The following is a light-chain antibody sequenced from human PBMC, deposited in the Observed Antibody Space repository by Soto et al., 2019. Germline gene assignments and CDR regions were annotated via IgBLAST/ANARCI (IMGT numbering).Light chain of an antibody. J-gene: IGKJ1*01. CDR1: ESVTDY. Sequence: EIVLTQSPATLSLSPGERGTLSCRASESVTDYLAWYQQKPGQAPRLLVYDVSYRAAGIPTRCSGGGSGTDFTLTISNVEPEDFAVYDCQQRSDWRWPVAQGTNVDIK. CDR3: QQRSDWRWP. V-gene: IGKV3-11*01. CDR2: DVS.